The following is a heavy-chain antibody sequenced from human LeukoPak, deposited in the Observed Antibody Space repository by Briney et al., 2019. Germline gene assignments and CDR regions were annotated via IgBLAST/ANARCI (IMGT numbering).Heavy chain of an antibody. CDR2: ISTTT. V-gene: IGHV3-23*01. CDR1: GFNFSTYA. D-gene: IGHD4-17*01. J-gene: IGHJ5*01. Sequence: PGGSLRLSCAASGFNFSTYAMSWVRQVPAKGLEWVSAISTTTYYADFVEGRFTISRDNSKNTLYLQMNSLRAEDTAVYYCAKPIGPRYGDYHNSCFDSWGQGTLVTVSS. CDR3: AKPIGPRYGDYHNSCFDS.